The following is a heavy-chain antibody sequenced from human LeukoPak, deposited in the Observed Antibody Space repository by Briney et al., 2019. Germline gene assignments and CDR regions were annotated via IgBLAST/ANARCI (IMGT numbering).Heavy chain of an antibody. Sequence: HPGGSLRLSCAASGFTFSSYGMHWVRQAPGKGLEWVAVISYDGSNKYYADSVKGRFTISRDNSKNTLYLQMNSLRAEDTAVYYCASSRPKWLPNYWGQGTLVTVSS. D-gene: IGHD3-22*01. J-gene: IGHJ4*02. CDR2: ISYDGSNK. CDR1: GFTFSSYG. V-gene: IGHV3-30*03. CDR3: ASSRPKWLPNY.